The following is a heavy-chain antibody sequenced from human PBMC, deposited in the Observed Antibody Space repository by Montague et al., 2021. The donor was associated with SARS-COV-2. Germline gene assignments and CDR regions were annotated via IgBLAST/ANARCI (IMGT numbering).Heavy chain of an antibody. CDR2: IDWDDDN. J-gene: IGHJ4*02. CDR3: AREYSSGVYFDY. V-gene: IGHV2-70*11. Sequence: PALVKPTKTLTLTCTFSGFSLSTSGMCVSWIRQPPGKALEWLARIDWDDDNYYSTSLKTRLTISKDTSKNQVVLTMTNMDPVDTATYYCAREYSSGVYFDYWGQGTLVTVSS. CDR1: GFSLSTSGMC. D-gene: IGHD6-19*01.